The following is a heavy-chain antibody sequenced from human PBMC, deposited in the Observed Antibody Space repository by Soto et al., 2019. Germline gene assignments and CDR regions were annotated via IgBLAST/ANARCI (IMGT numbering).Heavy chain of an antibody. Sequence: SETLSLTCTVSGGSISSYCWTWIRQPPGKGLEWIGYIYDSGSTNYNPSLKSRVTISVDTSKNQFSLKLSSVTAADTAVYYCARHEGYYYDSSGFQTLDYWGQG. J-gene: IGHJ4*02. CDR3: ARHEGYYYDSSGFQTLDY. CDR2: IYDSGST. CDR1: GGSISSYC. V-gene: IGHV4-59*08. D-gene: IGHD3-22*01.